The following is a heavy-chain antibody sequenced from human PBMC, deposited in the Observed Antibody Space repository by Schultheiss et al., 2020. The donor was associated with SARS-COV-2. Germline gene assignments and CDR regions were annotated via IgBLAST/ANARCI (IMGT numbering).Heavy chain of an antibody. Sequence: GGSLRLSCVASGFTFSNYEMNWVRQAPGKGLEWVSTISGSGGTTYYGDSVKGRFTISRDNSKNTLDLQMNSLRAEDTAVYFCSRPIGTVYYHYGMDVWGQGTTVTVSS. CDR2: ISGSGGTT. J-gene: IGHJ6*02. CDR3: SRPIGTVYYHYGMDV. V-gene: IGHV3-23*01. CDR1: GFTFSNYE. D-gene: IGHD3-10*01.